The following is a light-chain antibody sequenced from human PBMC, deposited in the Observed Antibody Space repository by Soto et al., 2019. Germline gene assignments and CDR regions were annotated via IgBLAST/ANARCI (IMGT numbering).Light chain of an antibody. CDR1: QSIRSY. Sequence: DIQMTQSPSSLSASVGDRVTITCRASQSIRSYLNWYQQKPGKAPQLLIYTTTSLHSEVPSRFSGSGSDTDFTLTITSLQPEDFATYYCQQSYSSPPWTFGQGTKVDIK. V-gene: IGKV1-39*01. J-gene: IGKJ1*01. CDR3: QQSYSSPPWT. CDR2: TTT.